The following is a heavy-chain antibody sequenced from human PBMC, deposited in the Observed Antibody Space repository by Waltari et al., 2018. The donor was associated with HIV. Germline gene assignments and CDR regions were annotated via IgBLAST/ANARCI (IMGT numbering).Heavy chain of an antibody. CDR1: GTSISSGYY. Sequence: QVQLQESGPGLVKPSEPLSLSCSVPGTSISSGYYWGWIRQPPGKGLEWIGAIHHSGKTYSNPSLNSRVTTSTDTSTNQFSLKLTNVTAADTAVYFCARERLYGSGQPVDNWGQGILVIVSS. J-gene: IGHJ4*02. V-gene: IGHV4-38-2*02. CDR3: ARERLYGSGQPVDN. CDR2: IHHSGKT. D-gene: IGHD3-10*01.